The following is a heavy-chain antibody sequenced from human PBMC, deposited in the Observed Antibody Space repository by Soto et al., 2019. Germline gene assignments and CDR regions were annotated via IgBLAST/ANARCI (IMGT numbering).Heavy chain of an antibody. CDR1: GVTFSSYA. J-gene: IGHJ6*02. CDR2: IIPIFGTA. V-gene: IGHV1-69*13. Sequence: SVKVSCKACGVTFSSYAISWVRQAPGQGLEWMGGIIPIFGTANYAQKFQGRVTITADESTSTAYMELSSLRSEDTAVYYCANGGSGSYYGLIYYYGMDVWGQGTTVTVSS. CDR3: ANGGSGSYYGLIYYYGMDV. D-gene: IGHD3-10*01.